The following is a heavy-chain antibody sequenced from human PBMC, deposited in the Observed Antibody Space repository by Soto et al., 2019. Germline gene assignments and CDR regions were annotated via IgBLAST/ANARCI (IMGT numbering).Heavy chain of an antibody. CDR2: IRSDGSPI. J-gene: IGHJ4*02. CDR3: ATKLAGTTYFGN. CDR1: VFNFSIYE. Sequence: WGSLRISCVSSVFNFSIYEMNWVRQAPGKGLEWLSYIRSDGSPIYYADSVKGRFTISRDNAKNSLYLQMNSLRAEDTAIHYCATKLAGTTYFGNWGQGTMVTVSS. D-gene: IGHD1-1*01. V-gene: IGHV3-48*03.